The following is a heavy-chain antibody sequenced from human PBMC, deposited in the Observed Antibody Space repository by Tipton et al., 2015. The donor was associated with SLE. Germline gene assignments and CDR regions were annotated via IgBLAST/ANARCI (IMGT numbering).Heavy chain of an antibody. CDR3: ARVLGGFYGMDV. V-gene: IGHV3-48*03. Sequence: SLRLSCAASGFTFSSYEMNWVRQAPGKGLEWVSYISSRASTIFYADSVKGRFTISRDNAKNSLYLQMNSLRAEDTAVYYCARVLGGFYGMDVWGQGTTVTVSS. CDR1: GFTFSSYE. CDR2: ISSRASTI. J-gene: IGHJ6*02. D-gene: IGHD2-15*01.